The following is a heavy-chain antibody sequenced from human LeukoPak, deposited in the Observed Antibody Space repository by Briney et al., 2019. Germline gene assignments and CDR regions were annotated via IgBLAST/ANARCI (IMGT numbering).Heavy chain of an antibody. CDR1: GYTFNNYG. D-gene: IGHD6-13*01. CDR3: ATDRSSSHY. CDR2: ISAYNGNA. V-gene: IGHV1-18*01. J-gene: IGHJ4*02. Sequence: ASVKVSCKASGYTFNNYGISWVRQAPGQGLEWMGWISAYNGNADYAQYLQGRVTMTIDTSTSTAYMELKSLRSEDTAVYYCATDRSSSHYWGQGTLVTVSS.